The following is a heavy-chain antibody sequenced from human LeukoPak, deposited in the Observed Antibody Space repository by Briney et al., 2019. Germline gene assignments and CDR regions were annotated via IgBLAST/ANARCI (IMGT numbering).Heavy chain of an antibody. Sequence: KPSETLSLTCTVSDGSISSSSYYWGWIRQPPGKGLEWIGSIYYSGSTYYNPSLKSRVTISVDTSKNQFSLKLSSVTAADTAVYFCTGYYSSIYGMDVWGQGTSVTVSS. D-gene: IGHD3-3*01. J-gene: IGHJ6*02. CDR2: IYYSGST. CDR1: DGSISSSSYY. CDR3: TGYYSSIYGMDV. V-gene: IGHV4-39*07.